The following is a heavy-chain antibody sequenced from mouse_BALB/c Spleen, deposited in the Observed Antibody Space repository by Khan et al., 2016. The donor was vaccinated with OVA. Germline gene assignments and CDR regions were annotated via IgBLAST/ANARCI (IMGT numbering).Heavy chain of an antibody. J-gene: IGHJ2*01. CDR2: IYPGSDNA. CDR1: GYTFTYYV. D-gene: IGHD2-3*01. CDR3: ARGDGYYVYFDY. V-gene: IGHV1-77*01. Sequence: QVQLKQSGPELVKPGASVKMSCKASGYTFTYYVITWVKQRTGQGLEWIGEIYPGSDNAYYNERFKGKATLTADKSSNTTHMQLSSLTSEDSAVYFCARGDGYYVYFDYWGLGTTLTVSS.